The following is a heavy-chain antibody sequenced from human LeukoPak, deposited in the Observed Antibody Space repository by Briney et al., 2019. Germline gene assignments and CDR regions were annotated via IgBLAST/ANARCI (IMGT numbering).Heavy chain of an antibody. Sequence: SETLSLTCTVSGGSMNTYYWTWLRQPAGKRLEWLGRMYHSGTTNYNSPLYNPSLSSRLTMSVDGAKNQFSLRLKSVTTADTAIYFCARERDHGYSYGLVLDSWGQGSLVTVSS. D-gene: IGHD5-18*01. J-gene: IGHJ4*02. CDR2: MYHSGTT. CDR1: GGSMNTYY. CDR3: ARERDHGYSYGLVLDS. V-gene: IGHV4-4*07.